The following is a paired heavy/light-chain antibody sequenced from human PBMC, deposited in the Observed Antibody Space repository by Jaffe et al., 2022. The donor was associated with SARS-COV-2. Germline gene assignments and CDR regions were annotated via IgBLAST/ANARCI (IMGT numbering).Heavy chain of an antibody. CDR3: TTDSMILTGFFHAFYF. CDR2: IKSKTDGGIA. Sequence: EVELVESGGGLVKPGGSLRLSCAASGFAFNNAWMTWVRQAPGKGPEWVGRIKSKTDGGIAEYAASVKGRFTISRDDSKNTMFLQMNSLKTEDTAVYFCTTDSMILTGFFHAFYFWGQGIMVTVSS. CDR1: GFAFNNAW. J-gene: IGHJ3*01. D-gene: IGHD3-9*01. V-gene: IGHV3-15*01.
Light chain of an antibody. J-gene: IGLJ1*01. CDR3: SSYAGSNNFYV. Sequence: QSALTQPPSASGSPGQSVTISCTGTSSDVGGYDHVSWYQQNPGKAPKLVIYDVRKRPSGVPDRFSGSKSGNTASLTVSGLQAEDEADYYCSSYAGSNNFYVFGTGTKVTVL. V-gene: IGLV2-8*01. CDR1: SSDVGGYDH. CDR2: DVR.